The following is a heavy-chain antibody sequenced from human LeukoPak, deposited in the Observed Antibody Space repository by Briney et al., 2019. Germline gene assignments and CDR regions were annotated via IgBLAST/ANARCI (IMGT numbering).Heavy chain of an antibody. CDR2: IDPNSGGT. J-gene: IGHJ6*04. CDR3: ARGGLIAAAGQYYYYGMDV. V-gene: IGHV1-2*04. Sequence: ASVKVSCKASGYTFTGYYMHWVRQAPGQGLEWMGWIDPNSGGTNYAQKFQGWVTMTRDTSISTAYMELSRLRSDDTAVYYCARGGLIAAAGQYYYYGMDVWGKGTTVTVSS. D-gene: IGHD6-13*01. CDR1: GYTFTGYY.